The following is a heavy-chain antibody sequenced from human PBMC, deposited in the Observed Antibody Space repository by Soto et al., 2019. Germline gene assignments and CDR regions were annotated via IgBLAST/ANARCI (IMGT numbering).Heavy chain of an antibody. D-gene: IGHD2-15*01. CDR1: GFTFSIYW. Sequence: GGSLRLSCAASGFTFSIYWMHWVRQAPGKGLVWVSRINSDGSSTSYADSVKGRFTISRDNAKNTLYLQMNSLRAEDTAVYYCARDPTDVVAAYYWGQGTLVTVSS. CDR3: ARDPTDVVAAYY. CDR2: INSDGSST. J-gene: IGHJ4*02. V-gene: IGHV3-74*01.